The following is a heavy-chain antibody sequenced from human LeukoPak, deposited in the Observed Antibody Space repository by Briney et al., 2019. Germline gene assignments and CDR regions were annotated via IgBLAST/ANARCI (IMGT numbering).Heavy chain of an antibody. CDR2: INPNSGGT. CDR1: GYTLTGYY. V-gene: IGHV1-2*02. CDR3: ARTSDLWGETDY. J-gene: IGHJ4*02. D-gene: IGHD3-16*01. Sequence: GASVKVSCKASGYTLTGYYMHWVRQAPGQGLEWMGWINPNSGGTNYAQKFQGRVTMTRDTSISTAYMELSRLRSDDTAVYYCARTSDLWGETDYWGQGTLVTVSS.